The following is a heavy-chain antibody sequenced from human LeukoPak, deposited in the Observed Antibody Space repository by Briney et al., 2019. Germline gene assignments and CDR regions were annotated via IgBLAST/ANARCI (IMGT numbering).Heavy chain of an antibody. D-gene: IGHD2-8*01. V-gene: IGHV4-30-4*01. CDR2: IYYSGST. J-gene: IGHJ5*02. CDR1: GGSISSGDYY. CDR3: AREGSVSTNWFDP. Sequence: SETLSLTCTVSGGSISSGDYYWSWIRQPPGKGLEWIGYIYYSGSTYYNPSLKSRVTISVDTSKNQFSLKLSSVTAADTAVYYCAREGSVSTNWFDPWGQGTLVTVSS.